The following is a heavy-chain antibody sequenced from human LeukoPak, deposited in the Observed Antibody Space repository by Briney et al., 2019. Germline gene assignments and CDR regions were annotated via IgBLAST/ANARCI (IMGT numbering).Heavy chain of an antibody. V-gene: IGHV4-61*02. CDR1: GYSISSGYY. D-gene: IGHD3-9*01. CDR3: ARVSRVLRYFDWSYYYYMDV. CDR2: IYTSGST. Sequence: PSETLSLTRSVSGYSISSGYYWSWIRQPAGKGLEWIGRIYTSGSTNYDPSLKSRVTISVDTSKNQFSLKLSSVTAADTAVYYCARVSRVLRYFDWSYYYYMDVWGKGTTVTISS. J-gene: IGHJ6*03.